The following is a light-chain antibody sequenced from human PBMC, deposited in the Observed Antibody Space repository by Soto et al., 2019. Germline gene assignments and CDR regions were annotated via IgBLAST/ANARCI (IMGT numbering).Light chain of an antibody. V-gene: IGLV2-8*01. J-gene: IGLJ1*01. Sequence: QSALTQPPSASGSPGQSVTISCTGTSSDVGGYNYVSWYQQHPGKAPKIMIYEVSKRPSGVPGRFSGSKSGNTASLTVSVIQAEDEADYYCSSYAGSNNYVFGTGTKLTGL. CDR1: SSDVGGYNY. CDR2: EVS. CDR3: SSYAGSNNYV.